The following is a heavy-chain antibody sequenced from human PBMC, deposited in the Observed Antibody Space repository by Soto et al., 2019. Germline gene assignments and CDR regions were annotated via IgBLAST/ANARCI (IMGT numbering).Heavy chain of an antibody. CDR3: ARDAVTDYYDSSGYPGYWFDP. D-gene: IGHD3-22*01. CDR2: INPNSGGT. J-gene: IGHJ5*02. CDR1: GYTFTGYY. V-gene: IGHV1-2*04. Sequence: ASVKVSCKASGYTFTGYYMHWVRQAPGQVLEWMGWINPNSGGTDYAQKFQGWVTMTRDTSISTAYMELSRLRSDDTAVYYCARDAVTDYYDSSGYPGYWFDPWGQGTLVTVSS.